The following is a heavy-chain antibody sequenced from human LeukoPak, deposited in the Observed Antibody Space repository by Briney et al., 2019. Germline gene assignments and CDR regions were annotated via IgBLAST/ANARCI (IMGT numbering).Heavy chain of an antibody. Sequence: PGGSLRLSCAASGFTFRDYWMSWMRQAPGKGLEWVANIKYDGDEEYYVDSVKGRFIISRDNAKNSLYLQLNSLGVEDTAVYYCRSGGAAPGAFDNWGQGTLVTVSP. CDR2: IKYDGDEE. D-gene: IGHD4/OR15-4a*01. CDR1: GFTFRDYW. CDR3: RSGGAAPGAFDN. J-gene: IGHJ4*02. V-gene: IGHV3-7*01.